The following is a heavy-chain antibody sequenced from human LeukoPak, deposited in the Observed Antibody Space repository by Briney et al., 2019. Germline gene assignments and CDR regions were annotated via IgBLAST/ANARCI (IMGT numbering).Heavy chain of an antibody. V-gene: IGHV3-30*18. J-gene: IGHJ4*02. CDR2: ISYDGGNK. CDR1: GFTFSSYG. D-gene: IGHD2-15*01. Sequence: GGSLRLSCAASGFTFSSYGMHWVRQAPGKGLEWVAVISYDGGNKYYADSVKGRFTISRDNSKSTLYLQMNSLRAEDTAVYYCAKDREYCSGGSCYTGGLDYWGQGTLVTVSS. CDR3: AKDREYCSGGSCYTGGLDY.